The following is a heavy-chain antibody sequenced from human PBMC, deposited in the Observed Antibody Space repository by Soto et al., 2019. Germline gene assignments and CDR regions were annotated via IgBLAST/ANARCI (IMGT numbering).Heavy chain of an antibody. CDR2: ISGSGNT. D-gene: IGHD2-15*01. CDR3: AKAGYYCSGGSCYSGPYLDY. J-gene: IGHJ4*02. Sequence: GGSLRLSCAASGFTFNTYAMTWVRQAPGKGLEWVSGISGSGNTYYADSVKGRFTISRDNFKIALFLQMNSLRAEDTAVYYCAKAGYYCSGGSCYSGPYLDYWGQGALVTVAS. V-gene: IGHV3-23*01. CDR1: GFTFNTYA.